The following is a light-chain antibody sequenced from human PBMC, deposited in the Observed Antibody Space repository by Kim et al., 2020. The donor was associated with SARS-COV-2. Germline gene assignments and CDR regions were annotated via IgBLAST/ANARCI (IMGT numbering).Light chain of an antibody. CDR3: QSYDYRLNAHVV. CDR2: SNN. Sequence: QSAMTQPPSVSGAPGQTVTISCTGGSANVGAGYDVHWYQQFPGRAPKLLIYSNNRRPSGVPDRFSGSRSGTAASLAITGLQAEDEADYYCQSYDYRLNAHVVFGGGTQLTVL. CDR1: SANVGAGYD. J-gene: IGLJ2*01. V-gene: IGLV1-40*01.